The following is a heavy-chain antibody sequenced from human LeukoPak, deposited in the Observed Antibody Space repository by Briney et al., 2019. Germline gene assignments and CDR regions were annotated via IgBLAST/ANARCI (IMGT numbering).Heavy chain of an antibody. CDR1: GYTFTSYG. V-gene: IGHV1-18*01. CDR2: ISAYNGNT. CDR3: ARDLYSRVVVPAATDY. J-gene: IGHJ4*02. D-gene: IGHD2-2*01. Sequence: GASVKVSCKASGYTFTSYGISWVRQASGQGLEWMGWISAYNGNTNYAQKLQGRVTMTTDTSMSTAYMELRSLRSDDTAVYYCARDLYSRVVVPAATDYWGQGTLVTVSS.